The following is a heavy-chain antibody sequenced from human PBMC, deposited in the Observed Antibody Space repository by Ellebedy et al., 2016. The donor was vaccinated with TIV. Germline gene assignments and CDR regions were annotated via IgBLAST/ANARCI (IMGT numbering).Heavy chain of an antibody. V-gene: IGHV3-21*04. D-gene: IGHD3-10*01. CDR3: ARLRYFGSGSYSDY. Sequence: GESLKISCAASGFTFNSYTMNWVRQAPGKGLEWVSSISGSRTYIYYTDSVKGRFTISRDNSKNTLYLQMNSLRAGDTAIYYCARLRYFGSGSYSDYWGQGTLVTVSS. CDR2: ISGSRTYI. CDR1: GFTFNSYT. J-gene: IGHJ4*02.